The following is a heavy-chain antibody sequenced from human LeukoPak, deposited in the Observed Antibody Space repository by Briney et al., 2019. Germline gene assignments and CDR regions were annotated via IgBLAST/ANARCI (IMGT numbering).Heavy chain of an antibody. CDR3: ARGPGTVVPAAIPWFDP. J-gene: IGHJ5*02. V-gene: IGHV4-34*01. CDR1: GGSFSGYY. Sequence: PSETLSLTCAVYGGSFSGYYWSWIRRPPGKGLEWIGEINHSGSTNYNPSLKSRVTISVDTSKNQFSLKLSSVTAADTAVYYCARGPGTVVPAAIPWFDPWGQGTLVTVSS. D-gene: IGHD2-2*02. CDR2: INHSGST.